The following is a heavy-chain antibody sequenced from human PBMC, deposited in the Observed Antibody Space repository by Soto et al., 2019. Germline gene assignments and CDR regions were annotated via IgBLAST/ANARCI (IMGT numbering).Heavy chain of an antibody. CDR3: AEGIVVVPAAILVPYYYYGMDV. V-gene: IGHV1-69*13. CDR2: IIPIFGTA. J-gene: IGHJ6*02. D-gene: IGHD2-2*02. CDR1: GGTFSSYA. Sequence: SVKVSCKASGGTFSSYAISWVRQAPGQGLEWMGGIIPIFGTANYAQKFQGRVTITADDSTSTAYMELSSLRSEDTAVYYCAEGIVVVPAAILVPYYYYGMDVWGQGTTVTVS.